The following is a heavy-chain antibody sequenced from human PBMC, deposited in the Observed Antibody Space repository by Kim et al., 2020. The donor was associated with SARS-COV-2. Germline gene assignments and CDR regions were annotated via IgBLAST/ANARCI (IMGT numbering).Heavy chain of an antibody. Sequence: SVKVSCKASGGTFSSYAISWVRQAPGQGLEWMGRIIPILGIANYAQKFQGRVRGGGGKSTSTAYMELSSLRSEDTAVYYCARDPYYYGSGSYYYYYGMDVWGQGTTVTVSS. CDR1: GGTFSSYA. J-gene: IGHJ6*02. CDR2: IIPILGIA. D-gene: IGHD3-10*01. CDR3: ARDPYYYGSGSYYYYYGMDV. V-gene: IGHV1-69*04.